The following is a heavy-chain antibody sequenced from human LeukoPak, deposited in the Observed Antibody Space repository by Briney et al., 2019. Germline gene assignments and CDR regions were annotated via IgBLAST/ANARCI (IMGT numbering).Heavy chain of an antibody. J-gene: IGHJ6*03. D-gene: IGHD3-22*01. CDR3: ARVIGPNTYMSPYYYYYMDV. CDR2: IIPIFGTA. V-gene: IGHV1-69*06. CDR1: GGTFSSYA. Sequence: ASVRVSCKASGGTFSSYAISWVRQAPGQGLEWMGGIIPIFGTANYAQKFQGRVTITADKSTSTAYMELSSLRSEDTAVYYCARVIGPNTYMSPYYYYYMDVWGKGTTVTVSS.